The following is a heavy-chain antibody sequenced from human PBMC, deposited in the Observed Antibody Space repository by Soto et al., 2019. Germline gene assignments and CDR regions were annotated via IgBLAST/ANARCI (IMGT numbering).Heavy chain of an antibody. J-gene: IGHJ4*02. V-gene: IGHV4-4*02. D-gene: IGHD3-10*01. CDR2: ILYSGRT. Sequence: PSETLSLTCAVSGGSISSGWWTWVRQPPGKGLEWIGEILYSGRTNYNSSLNSRVTISIDKSKKQFSLRLSSVTTADTAVYYCGRDRRGSGICSQYYFAYGGRGALVTFP. CDR1: GGSISSGW. CDR3: GRDRRGSGICSQYYFAY.